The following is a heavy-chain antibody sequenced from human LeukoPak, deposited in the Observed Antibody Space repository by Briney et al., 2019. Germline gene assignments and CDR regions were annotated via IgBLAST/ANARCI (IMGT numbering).Heavy chain of an antibody. CDR1: GDSISSSSYY. CDR3: ARDLGYDDYLDS. D-gene: IGHD3-3*01. J-gene: IGHJ4*02. CDR2: IYYSGST. Sequence: PSETLSLTCTVSGDSISSSSYYWGWIRQPPGKGLEWIGTIYYSGSTYYNPSLKSRVTISVDTSKNQFSLKLSSVTAADTAVYYCARDLGYDDYLDSWGQGTLVTVSS. V-gene: IGHV4-39*02.